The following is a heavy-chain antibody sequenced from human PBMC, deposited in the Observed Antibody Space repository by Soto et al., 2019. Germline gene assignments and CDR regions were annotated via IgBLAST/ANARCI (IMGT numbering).Heavy chain of an antibody. CDR2: INHSGST. CDR1: GGSFSCYY. CDR3: ARGWLQLKVNDY. Sequence: LSLTCAVYGGSFSCYYWSWIRQPPGKGLEWIGEINHSGSTNYNPSLKSRVTISVDTSKNQFSLKLSSVTAADTAVYYCARGWLQLKVNDYWGQGTLVTVSS. V-gene: IGHV4-34*01. D-gene: IGHD5-12*01. J-gene: IGHJ4*02.